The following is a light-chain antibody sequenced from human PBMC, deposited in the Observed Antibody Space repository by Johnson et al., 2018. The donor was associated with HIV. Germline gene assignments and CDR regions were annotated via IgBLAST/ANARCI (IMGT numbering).Light chain of an antibody. J-gene: IGLJ1*01. CDR2: ENN. CDR1: NSNIGNNY. Sequence: SVLTQPPSVSAAPGQKVTISCSGSNSNIGNNYVSWYRQLPGTAPKLLIYENNKRPSGIPNRFSGSKSGTSATLGITGLQTGDEADYYCGTWASSLRKVFGTGTKVTFL. CDR3: GTWASSLRKV. V-gene: IGLV1-51*02.